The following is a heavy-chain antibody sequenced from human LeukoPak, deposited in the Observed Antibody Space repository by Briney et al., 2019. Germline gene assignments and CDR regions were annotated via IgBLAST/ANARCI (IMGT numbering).Heavy chain of an antibody. CDR2: IYYSGST. CDR1: GGSISSGDYY. J-gene: IGHJ5*02. D-gene: IGHD3-3*01. CDR3: ARAQRRITIFGVVLNWFDP. Sequence: SETLSLTCTVSGGSISSGDYYWSWIRQPPGKGLEWIGYIYYSGSTYYNPSLKSRVTISVDTSKNQFSLKLSSVTAADTAVYYCARAQRRITIFGVVLNWFDPWGQGTLVTVSS. V-gene: IGHV4-30-4*01.